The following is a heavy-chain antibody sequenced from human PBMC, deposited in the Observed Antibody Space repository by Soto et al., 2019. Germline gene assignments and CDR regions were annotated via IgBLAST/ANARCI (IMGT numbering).Heavy chain of an antibody. CDR1: GGTFSSYA. CDR2: IIPIFGTA. V-gene: IGHV1-69*06. D-gene: IGHD3-10*01. Sequence: QVQLVQSGAEVKKPGSSVKVSCKASGGTFSSYAISWVRQAPGQGLEWMGGIIPIFGTADYAQKFQGRVTITADKSTSTAYMELSSLRSEDTAVYYCARASGYYGSGSYSQLDYWGQGTLVTVSS. CDR3: ARASGYYGSGSYSQLDY. J-gene: IGHJ4*02.